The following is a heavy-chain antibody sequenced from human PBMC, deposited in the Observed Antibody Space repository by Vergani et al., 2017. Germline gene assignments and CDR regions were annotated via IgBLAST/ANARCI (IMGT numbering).Heavy chain of an antibody. CDR2: INPNSGGT. CDR1: GYTFTDYF. CDR3: ARVGTSSNRDYFDY. V-gene: IGHV1-2*02. J-gene: IGHJ4*02. D-gene: IGHD2-2*01. Sequence: QVQLVQSGAEVKKPGASVKVSCKASGYTFTDYFMHWVRQAPGQGFEWMGWINPNSGGTNYAQKFQGRVTMTRDTSISTAYMELSNLSSDDTAVYYCARVGTSSNRDYFDYWGQGTLVTVSS.